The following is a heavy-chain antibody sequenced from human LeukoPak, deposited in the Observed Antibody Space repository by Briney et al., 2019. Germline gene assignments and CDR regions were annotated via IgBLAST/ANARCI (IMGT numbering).Heavy chain of an antibody. CDR1: GFSFSSYT. Sequence: GGSLRLSCAASGFSFSSYTMSWVRQAPGKGLEWVSAISGSGGSTYYADSVKGRFTISRDNSKNTLYLQMNSLRAEDTAVYYCAKNTMVRGVPSPRWFDPWGQGTLVTVSS. CDR2: ISGSGGST. CDR3: AKNTMVRGVPSPRWFDP. D-gene: IGHD3-10*01. J-gene: IGHJ5*02. V-gene: IGHV3-23*01.